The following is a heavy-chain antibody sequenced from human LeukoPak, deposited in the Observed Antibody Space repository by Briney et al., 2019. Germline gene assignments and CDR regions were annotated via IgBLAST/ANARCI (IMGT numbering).Heavy chain of an antibody. CDR1: GFTFSSYG. Sequence: GGPLRLSCAASGFTFSSYGIHWVRQAPGKGLEWVAFIRYDGSNKYYADSVKGRFTISRDNSKNTLYLQMNSLRAEDTAVYYCAKGAGYSYGYEVDYWGQGTLVTVSS. V-gene: IGHV3-30*02. J-gene: IGHJ4*02. D-gene: IGHD5-18*01. CDR2: IRYDGSNK. CDR3: AKGAGYSYGYEVDY.